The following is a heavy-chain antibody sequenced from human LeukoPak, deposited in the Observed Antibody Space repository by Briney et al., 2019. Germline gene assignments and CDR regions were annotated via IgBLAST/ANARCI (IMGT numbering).Heavy chain of an antibody. Sequence: SQTLSLTCTVSGGSISSGSYYWSWIRQPAGKGLEWIGRIYTSGSTNYNPSLKSRVTISVGTSKNQFSLKLSSVTAADTAVYYCARDVNGNWFGPWGQGTLVTVSS. J-gene: IGHJ5*02. CDR1: GGSISSGSYY. CDR2: IYTSGST. D-gene: IGHD2-8*01. CDR3: ARDVNGNWFGP. V-gene: IGHV4-61*02.